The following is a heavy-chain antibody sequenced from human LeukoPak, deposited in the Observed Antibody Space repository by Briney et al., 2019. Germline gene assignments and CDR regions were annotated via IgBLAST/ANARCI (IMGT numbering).Heavy chain of an antibody. CDR1: GFTFNTYS. V-gene: IGHV3-21*01. CDR3: ARGDTAMGFDY. Sequence: GGSLRLSCAGFGFTFNTYSMNWVRQAPGKGLEWVSSISSSSSYIYYADSVKGRFTISRDNAKNSLYLQMNSLRAEDTAVYYCARGDTAMGFDYWGQGTLVTVSS. D-gene: IGHD5-18*01. CDR2: ISSSSSYI. J-gene: IGHJ4*02.